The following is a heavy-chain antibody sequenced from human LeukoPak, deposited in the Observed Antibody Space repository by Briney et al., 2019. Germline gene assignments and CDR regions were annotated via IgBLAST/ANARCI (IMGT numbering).Heavy chain of an antibody. Sequence: SVNVSCKASGGTFSSYAISWVRQAPGQGLEWMGGIIPIFGTANYAQKFQGRVTITADESTSTAYMELSSLRSEDTAVYYCARDPYDSSGYYPYYYHGMDVWGQGTTVTVSS. CDR2: IIPIFGTA. D-gene: IGHD3-22*01. V-gene: IGHV1-69*01. J-gene: IGHJ6*02. CDR1: GGTFSSYA. CDR3: ARDPYDSSGYYPYYYHGMDV.